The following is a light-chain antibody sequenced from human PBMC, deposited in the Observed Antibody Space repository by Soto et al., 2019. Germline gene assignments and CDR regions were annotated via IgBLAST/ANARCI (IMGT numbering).Light chain of an antibody. CDR3: QQYNHYPA. CDR2: KAS. Sequence: DIQMTHSPSTLSAPVGDRVTITCRASQSISSWLAWYPQNPGKVPQILIYKASSLESGAPSRFSGRGSGTEFTLTISRLQPDDLAADEGQQYNHYPACGQGAEVDIK. CDR1: QSISSW. J-gene: IGKJ1*01. V-gene: IGKV1-5*03.